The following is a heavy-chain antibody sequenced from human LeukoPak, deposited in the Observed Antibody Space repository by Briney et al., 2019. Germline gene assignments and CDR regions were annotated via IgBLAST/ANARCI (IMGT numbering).Heavy chain of an antibody. V-gene: IGHV1-2*02. D-gene: IGHD6-13*01. CDR3: AREDSSSWSWGY. Sequence: ASVKVSCEASGYTFTGYYMHWVRQAPGQGLEWMGWINPNSGGTDYAQKFQGRVTMTRDTSISTAYMELSRLRSDDAAVYYCAREDSSSWSWGYWGQGTLVTVSS. J-gene: IGHJ4*02. CDR2: INPNSGGT. CDR1: GYTFTGYY.